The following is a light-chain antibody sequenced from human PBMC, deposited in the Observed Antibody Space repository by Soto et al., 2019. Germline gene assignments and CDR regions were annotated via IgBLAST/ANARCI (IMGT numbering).Light chain of an antibody. V-gene: IGKV3-15*01. CDR2: GAS. CDR1: QSVSSN. Sequence: EIVMTQSPATLSVSPGERATLSCRASQSVSSNLAWYQQKPGQAPRLLIYGASTRATGIPARFSGSRSGTEVTLTISRLQSDDCAVDNCQQYKNWPVTFGQGTKVEIK. CDR3: QQYKNWPVT. J-gene: IGKJ1*01.